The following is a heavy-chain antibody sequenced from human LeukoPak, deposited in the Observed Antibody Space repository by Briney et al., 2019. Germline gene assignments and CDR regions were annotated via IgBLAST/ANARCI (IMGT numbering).Heavy chain of an antibody. D-gene: IGHD6-19*01. Sequence: SVKVSCKASGGTFSSYAISWVRQAPGQVLEWMGRIIPILGIANYAQKFQGRVTITADKSTSTAYMELSSLRSEDTAVYYCARYSSGWYVDYWGQGTLVTVSS. CDR3: ARYSSGWYVDY. CDR1: GGTFSSYA. J-gene: IGHJ4*02. CDR2: IIPILGIA. V-gene: IGHV1-69*04.